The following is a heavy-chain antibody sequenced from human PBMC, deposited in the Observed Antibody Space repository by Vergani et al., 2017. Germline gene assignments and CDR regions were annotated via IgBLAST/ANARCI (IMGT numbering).Heavy chain of an antibody. CDR3: AKDVVGWRGSSGYYGYYFDY. Sequence: EVQLVESGGGLVQPGRSLRLSCAASGFTFDDYAMHWVRQAPGKGLEWVSGISWNSGSIGYADSVKGRFTISRDNAKNSLYLQMNSLRAEDTALYYCAKDVVGWRGSSGYYGYYFDYWGQGTLVTVSS. CDR2: ISWNSGSI. V-gene: IGHV3-9*01. CDR1: GFTFDDYA. J-gene: IGHJ4*02. D-gene: IGHD3-22*01.